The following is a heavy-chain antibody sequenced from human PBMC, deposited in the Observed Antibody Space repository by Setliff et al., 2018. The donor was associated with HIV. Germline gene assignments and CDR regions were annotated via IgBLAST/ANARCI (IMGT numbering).Heavy chain of an antibody. Sequence: PGGSLRLSCAASGFTFSDYYMSWIRQAPGKGLEWVSYISSSGSTIYYADSVKGRFTISRDNAKNSLYLQMNSLRAEDTAVYYCARVFLEWLLYRPDYVMDVWGQGTTVTVSS. D-gene: IGHD3-3*01. CDR1: GFTFSDYY. CDR2: ISSSGSTI. J-gene: IGHJ6*02. CDR3: ARVFLEWLLYRPDYVMDV. V-gene: IGHV3-11*04.